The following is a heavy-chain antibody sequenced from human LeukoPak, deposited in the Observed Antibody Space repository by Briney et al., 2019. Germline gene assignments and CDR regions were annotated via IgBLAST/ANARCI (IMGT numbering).Heavy chain of an antibody. J-gene: IGHJ4*02. CDR1: GXSISSYY. D-gene: IGHD5-18*01. CDR2: IYYSGST. CDR3: ARQGRRGYSYGLDY. V-gene: IGHV4-59*08. Sequence: SSETLSLTCTVSGXSISSYYGSWIRQPPGKGLEWIGYIYYSGSTNYNPSLKSRVTISVDTSKNQFSLKLSSVTAADTAVYYCARQGRRGYSYGLDYWGQGTLVTVSS.